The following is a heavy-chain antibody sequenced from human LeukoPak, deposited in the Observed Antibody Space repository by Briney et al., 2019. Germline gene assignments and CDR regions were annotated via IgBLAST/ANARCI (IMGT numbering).Heavy chain of an antibody. CDR1: GYTFTSYG. D-gene: IGHD3-22*01. J-gene: IGHJ4*02. CDR2: ISAYNGNT. V-gene: IGHV1-18*01. Sequence: ASVKVSCKASGYTFTSYGISWVRQAPGQGLEWMGWISAYNGNTNYAQKLQGRVTMTTDTSTSTAYMELRSLRSDDTAVYYCARGATYYYDSSGCYFDYWGQGTLVTVSS. CDR3: ARGATYYYDSSGCYFDY.